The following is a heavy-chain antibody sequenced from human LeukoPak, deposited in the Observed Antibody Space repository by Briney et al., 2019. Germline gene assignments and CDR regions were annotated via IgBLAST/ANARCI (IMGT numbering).Heavy chain of an antibody. CDR2: IYSGGST. Sequence: PGGSLRLSCAASEFSVGSNYMTWVRQAPGKGLEWVSLIYSGGSTYYADSVKARFTISRDNSQNTVSLQLNNLRIEDTALYYCAKTSLSDPSGHYYYMDVWGKGTTVTVSS. V-gene: IGHV3-66*02. D-gene: IGHD3-3*01. CDR1: EFSVGSNY. J-gene: IGHJ6*03. CDR3: AKTSLSDPSGHYYYMDV.